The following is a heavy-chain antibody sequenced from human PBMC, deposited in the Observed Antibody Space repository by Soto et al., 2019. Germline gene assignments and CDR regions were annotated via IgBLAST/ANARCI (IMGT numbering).Heavy chain of an antibody. J-gene: IGHJ3*01. Sequence: LSLTCAVSGFLISSGNYWGWIRKPPGKGLEWIGSIFHGGNTYYNPSLKSRVTISVDMSKNQFSLKLNSVTAADTAVYYCARARWYDAFDVWGQGTVVTVSS. CDR3: ARARWYDAFDV. V-gene: IGHV4-38-2*01. D-gene: IGHD2-15*01. CDR2: IFHGGNT. CDR1: GFLISSGNY.